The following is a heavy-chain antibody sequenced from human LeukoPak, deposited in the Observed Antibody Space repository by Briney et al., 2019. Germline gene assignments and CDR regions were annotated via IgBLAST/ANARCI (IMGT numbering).Heavy chain of an antibody. V-gene: IGHV3-23*01. J-gene: IGHJ4*02. CDR3: AKDLSSGYFYFDY. Sequence: GGSLRLSCAASGFTFSSYAMSWVRQASGKGLEWVSVISSSGGSAYYADSVKGRFTISRDNSKNTLYLQMNNLRAEDTAVYYCAKDLSSGYFYFDYWGQGTLVTVSS. CDR2: ISSSGGSA. D-gene: IGHD3-22*01. CDR1: GFTFSSYA.